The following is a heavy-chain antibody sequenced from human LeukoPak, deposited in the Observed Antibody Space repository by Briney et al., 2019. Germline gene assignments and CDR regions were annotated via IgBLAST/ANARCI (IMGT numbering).Heavy chain of an antibody. CDR2: INHSGST. V-gene: IGHV4-34*01. Sequence: PSETLSLTCAVYGGSFSGYYWSWIRQPPGKGLEWIGEINHSGSTNYNPSLKSRVTISVDTSKNQFSLKLSSVTAADTAVYYCARDRAHCSSTSCLNWFDPWGQGTLVTVS. CDR3: ARDRAHCSSTSCLNWFDP. D-gene: IGHD2-2*01. J-gene: IGHJ5*02. CDR1: GGSFSGYY.